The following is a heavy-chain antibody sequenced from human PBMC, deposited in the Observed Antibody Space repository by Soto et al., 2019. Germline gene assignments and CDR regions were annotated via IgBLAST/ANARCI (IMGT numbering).Heavy chain of an antibody. D-gene: IGHD3-10*01. CDR2: INHSGST. V-gene: IGHV4-34*01. CDR3: ARGLAVLLWFGDWSPGYGMDV. CDR1: GGSFSGYY. J-gene: IGHJ6*02. Sequence: SETLSLTCAVYGGSFSGYYWSWIRQPPGKGLEWIGEINHSGSTNYNPSLKSRVTISVDTSKNQFSLKLGSVTAADTAVYYCARGLAVLLWFGDWSPGYGMDVWGQGTTVTVSS.